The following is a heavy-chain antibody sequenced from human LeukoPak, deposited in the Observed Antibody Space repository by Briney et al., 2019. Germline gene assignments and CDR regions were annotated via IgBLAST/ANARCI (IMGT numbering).Heavy chain of an antibody. CDR2: INDRGST. Sequence: SETLSLTCTVSGDSIRSYYWSWLRQPPGQGLEWLGHINDRGSTNYNPSLQGRVTISIDTSKNQFSLKVNSVTAADTAVYYCVRDSRYGSGWFEDGLGFWGQGTTVTVS. D-gene: IGHD6-13*01. CDR3: VRDSRYGSGWFEDGLGF. J-gene: IGHJ6*02. CDR1: GDSIRSYY. V-gene: IGHV4-59*01.